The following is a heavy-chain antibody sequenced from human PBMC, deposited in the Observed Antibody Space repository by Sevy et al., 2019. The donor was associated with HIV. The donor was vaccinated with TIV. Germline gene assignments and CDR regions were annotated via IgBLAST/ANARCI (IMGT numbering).Heavy chain of an antibody. V-gene: IGHV4-59*01. Sequence: SETLSLTCNVSGDSISSYFWSWFRQPPGKGLEWIGYLYYSGSIEYNPSLRSRVTISVDKPTKHFSMKLRSVTAADTAMYYCARDSAVVPRALVYWGQGTLVTVSS. D-gene: IGHD2-21*01. CDR2: LYYSGSI. J-gene: IGHJ4*02. CDR1: GDSISSYF. CDR3: ARDSAVVPRALVY.